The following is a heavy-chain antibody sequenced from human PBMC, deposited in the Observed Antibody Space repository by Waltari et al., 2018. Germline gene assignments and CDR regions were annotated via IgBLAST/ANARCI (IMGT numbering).Heavy chain of an antibody. CDR3: ARGRATIFGVVRIDWFDP. CDR1: GGSISSSSYY. V-gene: IGHV4-39*01. CDR2: IYYSGVP. J-gene: IGHJ5*02. D-gene: IGHD3-3*01. Sequence: QLQLQESGPGLVKPSETLSLTCTVSGGSISSSSYYWGWIRQPPGKGLEWIGRIYYSGVPYSNPSLRSRVTISVDTSKNQFSLKLSSVTAAVTAVYYCARGRATIFGVVRIDWFDPWGQGTLVTVSS.